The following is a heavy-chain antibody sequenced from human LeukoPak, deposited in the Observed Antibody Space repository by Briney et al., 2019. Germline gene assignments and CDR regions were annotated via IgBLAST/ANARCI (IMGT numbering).Heavy chain of an antibody. J-gene: IGHJ3*02. CDR2: IEQDGSDK. CDR3: ARDLGYLAFDI. Sequence: GGSLRLSCAASGFTFSSYWMHWVRQAPGKGLEWVANIEQDGSDKYYVDSVKGRFTISRDNAKNSLHLQMNSLRAEDTAVYYCARDLGYLAFDIWGQGTMVTVSS. D-gene: IGHD3-22*01. CDR1: GFTFSSYW. V-gene: IGHV3-7*01.